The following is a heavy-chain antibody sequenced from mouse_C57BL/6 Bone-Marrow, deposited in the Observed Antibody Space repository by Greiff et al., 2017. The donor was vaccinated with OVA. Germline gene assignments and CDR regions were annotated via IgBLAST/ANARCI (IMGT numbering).Heavy chain of an antibody. V-gene: IGHV5-9-1*02. CDR1: GFTFSSYA. CDR2: ISSGGDYI. Sequence: EVKLMESGDGLVKPGGSLKLSCAASGFTFSSYAMSWVRQTPEKRLEWVAYISSGGDYIYYADTVKGRFTISRDNARNTLYLQMSSLKSEDTAMCYYTRLLDDLDYWGQGTSVTVSS. CDR3: TRLLDDLDY. J-gene: IGHJ4*01. D-gene: IGHD2-1*01.